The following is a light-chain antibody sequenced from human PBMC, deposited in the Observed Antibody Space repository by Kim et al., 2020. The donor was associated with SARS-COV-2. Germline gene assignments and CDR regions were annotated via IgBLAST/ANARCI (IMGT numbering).Light chain of an antibody. CDR1: SGTIASNY. V-gene: IGLV6-57*03. CDR3: QSYDSSNPWV. Sequence: KTVTTSCTRSSGTIASNYVQWYHQRPGSAPTTVIYEDNQRPSGVPDRFSGSIDSSSNSASLTISGLKTEDEADYYCQSYDSSNPWVFGGGTQLTVL. CDR2: EDN. J-gene: IGLJ3*02.